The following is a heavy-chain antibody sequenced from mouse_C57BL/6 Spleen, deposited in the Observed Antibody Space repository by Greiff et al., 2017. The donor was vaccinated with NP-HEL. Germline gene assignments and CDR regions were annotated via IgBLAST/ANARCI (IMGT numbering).Heavy chain of an antibody. CDR1: GFTFSSYG. J-gene: IGHJ4*01. D-gene: IGHD6-1*01. CDR3: ARLCSFYAMDY. CDR2: ISSGGSYT. Sequence: EVHLVESGGDLVKPGGSLKLSCAASGFTFSSYGMSWVRQTPDKRLEWVATISSGGSYTYYPDSVKGRFTISRDNAKNTLYLQMSRLKSEETAMDYCARLCSFYAMDYWGQGTSVTGSS. V-gene: IGHV5-6*01.